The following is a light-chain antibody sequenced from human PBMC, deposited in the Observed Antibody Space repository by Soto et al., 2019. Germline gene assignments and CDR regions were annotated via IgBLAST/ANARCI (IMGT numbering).Light chain of an antibody. J-gene: IGKJ3*01. V-gene: IGKV3-11*01. CDR2: GAT. CDR3: QQRSSWPFT. Sequence: EIVLTQSPGTLSLSPGERATLSCRASHSVTSDYLAWYQQKPGQAPRLLIYGATKRATGIPARFSGSGSGTDFTLTISSLEPEDFAVYYCQQRSSWPFTFGPGTKVDIK. CDR1: HSVTSDY.